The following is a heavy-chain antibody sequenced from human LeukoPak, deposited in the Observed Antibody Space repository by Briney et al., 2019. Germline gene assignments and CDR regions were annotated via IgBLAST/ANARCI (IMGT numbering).Heavy chain of an antibody. CDR3: ARDLLAYCGGDCYRHMDV. CDR1: GYTFTSYA. CDR2: IIPIFGAA. Sequence: ASVKVSCKASGYTFTSYAISWVRQAPGQGLEWMGGIIPIFGAANYAQKFQGRVTITADESTSTAYMELSSLRSEDTAVYYCARDLLAYCGGDCYRHMDVWGKGTTVTVFS. J-gene: IGHJ6*03. V-gene: IGHV1-69*13. D-gene: IGHD2-21*01.